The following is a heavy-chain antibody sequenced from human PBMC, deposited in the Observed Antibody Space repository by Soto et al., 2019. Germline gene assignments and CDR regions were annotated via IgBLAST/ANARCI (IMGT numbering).Heavy chain of an antibody. D-gene: IGHD4-4*01. CDR3: AKAAYSNYDETYYYGMDV. CDR2: IAYDGSNQ. Sequence: HGQLVESGGGVVQPGRSLTLSCAASGFTFMDYGMNWVRQAPGKGLEWVAIIAYDGSNQYYADSVKGRFTIARDNSKNTLYLQMNSLRTEDTAVYYCAKAAYSNYDETYYYGMDVWGQGTTVTVAS. CDR1: GFTFMDYG. V-gene: IGHV3-30*18. J-gene: IGHJ6*02.